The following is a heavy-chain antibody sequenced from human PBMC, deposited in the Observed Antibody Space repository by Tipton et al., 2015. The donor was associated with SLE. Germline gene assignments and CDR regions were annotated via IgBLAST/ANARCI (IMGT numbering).Heavy chain of an antibody. J-gene: IGHJ4*02. V-gene: IGHV4-31*03. CDR3: SREFSRYCSGSSCYTVDH. CDR2: IYYSGST. Sequence: TLSLTCTVSGGSVSSSHYYWGWIRQPPGKGLEWIGYIYYSGSTSYNPSLKSRVTISVDTSKNQFSLKLSSVTAEDTAVYYCSREFSRYCSGSSCYTVDHWGQGTLVTVSS. D-gene: IGHD2-2*02. CDR1: GGSVSSSHYY.